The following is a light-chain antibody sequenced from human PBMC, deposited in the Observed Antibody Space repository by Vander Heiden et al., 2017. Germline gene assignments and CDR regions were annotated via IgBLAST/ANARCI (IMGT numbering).Light chain of an antibody. J-gene: IGLJ3*02. CDR1: MAHRYNA. CDR3: QDWDTGNRV. Sequence: QLVLPPSSSASTSLGASLKLTCTLSMAHRYNAIEGHRQQPQKGPRYLMTVNSAGSHTKGDGIPDRFSGSSSGSERYLTSSRLQAEDEADYHCQDWDTGNRVFGGGTKVTVL. V-gene: IGLV4-69*02. CDR2: VNSAGSH.